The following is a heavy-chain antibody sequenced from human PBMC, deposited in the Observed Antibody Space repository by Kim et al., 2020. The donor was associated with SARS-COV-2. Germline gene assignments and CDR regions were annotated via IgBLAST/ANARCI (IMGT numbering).Heavy chain of an antibody. CDR2: IDPSDSYT. J-gene: IGHJ5*02. D-gene: IGHD2-2*01. CDR1: GYRFTSYW. CDR3: VSVYSPAATVA. Sequence: GESLKISCEASGYRFTSYWINWVRQMPGKGLEWMGRIDPSDSYTNYSPSFQGHVTISADKSIRTAYLQWSSLKASDTAMYYCVSVYSPAATVAWGQGTLVTVSS. V-gene: IGHV5-10-1*01.